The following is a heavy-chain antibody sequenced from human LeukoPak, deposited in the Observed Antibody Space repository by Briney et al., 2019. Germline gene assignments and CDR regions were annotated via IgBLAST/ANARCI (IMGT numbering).Heavy chain of an antibody. D-gene: IGHD5-12*01. Sequence: KPGGSLRLSCAASGFTFSSYSMNWVRQAPGKGLEWVSSISTSSSYIYYADSVKGRFTISRDNAKNSLYLQINSLRAEDTAVYYCARVGLDRRGYSGYESFDYWGQGTLVTVSS. J-gene: IGHJ4*02. CDR2: ISTSSSYI. V-gene: IGHV3-21*01. CDR3: ARVGLDRRGYSGYESFDY. CDR1: GFTFSSYS.